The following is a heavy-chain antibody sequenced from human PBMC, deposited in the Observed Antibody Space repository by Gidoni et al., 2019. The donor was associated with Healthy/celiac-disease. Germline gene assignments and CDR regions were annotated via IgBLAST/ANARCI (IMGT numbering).Heavy chain of an antibody. CDR2: IYYSGST. Sequence: QLQLQESCPGLVKPSETLSLTCTVSGGSIRSSSYYWGWIRQPPGKGLEWIGSIYYSGSTYYNPSLKSRVTISVDTSKNQFSLKLSSVTAADTAVYYCARLVRVPGIAVAGTGYFDYWGQGTLVTVSS. CDR3: ARLVRVPGIAVAGTGYFDY. V-gene: IGHV4-39*07. D-gene: IGHD6-19*01. J-gene: IGHJ4*02. CDR1: GGSIRSSSYY.